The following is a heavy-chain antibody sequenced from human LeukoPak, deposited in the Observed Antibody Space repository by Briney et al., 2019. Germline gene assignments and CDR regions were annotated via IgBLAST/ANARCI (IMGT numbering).Heavy chain of an antibody. CDR3: ARAGSSSWYALAFDI. V-gene: IGHV4-61*02. D-gene: IGHD6-13*01. CDR2: IYTSGST. CDR1: GGSISSGSYY. J-gene: IGHJ3*02. Sequence: SETLSLTCTVSGGSISSGSYYWSWIRQPAGKGLEWIGRIYTSGSTNYNPSLKSRVTISVDTSKNQSSLKLSSVTAADTAVYYCARAGSSSWYALAFDIRGQGTMVTVSS.